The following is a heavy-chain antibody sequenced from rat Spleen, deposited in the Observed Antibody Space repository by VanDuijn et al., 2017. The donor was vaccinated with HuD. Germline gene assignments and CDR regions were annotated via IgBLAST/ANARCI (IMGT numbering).Heavy chain of an antibody. CDR2: ITPDGGTT. CDR3: TREGNYYSSYIYSSYVMDA. Sequence: EVQLVESGGGLVQPGSPLKLSCAASGFTFSTNWLNWIRQAPGKGLEWVASITPDGGTTYYPDTVKGRFVISKDNAKNTGTLQMNNLKSEDTATYYCTREGNYYSSYIYSSYVMDAWGQGASVTVSS. J-gene: IGHJ4*01. CDR1: GFTFSTNW. D-gene: IGHD1-2*01. V-gene: IGHV5-35*01.